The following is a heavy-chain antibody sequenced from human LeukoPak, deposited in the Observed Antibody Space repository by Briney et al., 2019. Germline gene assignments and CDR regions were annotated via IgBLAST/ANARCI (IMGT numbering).Heavy chain of an antibody. V-gene: IGHV3-21*01. D-gene: IGHD3-22*01. CDR2: ISSSSSYI. Sequence: PGGSLRLSCAASGFTFSSYSMNWVRQAPGKGLEWVSSISSSSSYIYYADSVKGRFTISRDNAKNSLYLQMNSLRAEDTAVYYCARDPGYDSSGYWVYYFDYWGQGTLVTVSS. CDR3: ARDPGYDSSGYWVYYFDY. J-gene: IGHJ4*02. CDR1: GFTFSSYS.